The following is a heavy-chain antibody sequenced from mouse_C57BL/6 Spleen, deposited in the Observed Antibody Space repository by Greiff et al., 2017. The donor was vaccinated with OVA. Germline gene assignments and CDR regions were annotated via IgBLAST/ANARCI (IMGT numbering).Heavy chain of an antibody. J-gene: IGHJ4*01. Sequence: VQVVESGPGLVAPSQSLSITCTVSGFSLTSYGVDWVRQSPGKGLEWLGVIWGVGSTTYNSAPNSSLSISKDNSKSQVFFKMNSPQTDDTAMYYCASSSSGYAMDYWGQGTSVTVSS. CDR2: IWGVGST. CDR3: ASSSSGYAMDY. V-gene: IGHV2-6*01. D-gene: IGHD3-1*01. CDR1: GFSLTSYG.